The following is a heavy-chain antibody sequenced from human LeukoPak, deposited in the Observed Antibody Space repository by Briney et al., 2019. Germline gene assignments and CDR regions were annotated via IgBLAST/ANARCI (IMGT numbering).Heavy chain of an antibody. CDR2: ISYDGSNK. D-gene: IGHD6-19*01. J-gene: IGHJ4*02. V-gene: IGHV3-30*03. CDR3: ARDGQWLAAGHFDY. CDR1: GFTFSDYY. Sequence: GGSLRLSCAASGFTFSDYYMSWIRQAPGKGLEWVAVISYDGSNKYYADSVKGRFTISRDNSKNTLYLQMNSLRAEDTAVYYCARDGQWLAAGHFDYWGQGTLVTVSS.